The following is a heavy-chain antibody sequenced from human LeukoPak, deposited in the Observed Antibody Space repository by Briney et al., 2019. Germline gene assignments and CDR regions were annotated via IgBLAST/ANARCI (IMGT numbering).Heavy chain of an antibody. CDR3: ARGAGYSYGPTHFDY. J-gene: IGHJ4*02. Sequence: TLSLTCXVYXGXFSGYYWSWIRQPPGKGLEWIGEINHSGSTNYNPSLKSRVTISVDTSKNQFSLKLSSVTAADTAVYYCARGAGYSYGPTHFDYWGQGTLVTVSS. V-gene: IGHV4-34*01. CDR1: XGXFSGYY. D-gene: IGHD5-18*01. CDR2: INHSGST.